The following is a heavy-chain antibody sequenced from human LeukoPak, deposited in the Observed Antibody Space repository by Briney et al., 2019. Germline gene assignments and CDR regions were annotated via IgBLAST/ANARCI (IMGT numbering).Heavy chain of an antibody. D-gene: IGHD1-7*01. CDR1: GFTVSNNY. CDR2: IYSGVTA. CDR3: ARDVNYDHTD. V-gene: IGHV3-66*01. J-gene: IGHJ4*02. Sequence: GSLRLSCAASGFTVSNNYMSWVCQGPGKGLEWVSVIYSGVTAHYAASAKGRFTISRDNSKNTMYLQMNNMRPEDTAVYYCARDVNYDHTDWGQGTLVTVSS.